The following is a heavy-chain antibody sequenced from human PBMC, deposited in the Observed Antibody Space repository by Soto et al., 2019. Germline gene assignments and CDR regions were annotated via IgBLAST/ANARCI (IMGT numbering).Heavy chain of an antibody. CDR1: GFTFSNYA. V-gene: IGHV3-23*01. CDR3: AKDRLLLWFGEMSPRFDY. D-gene: IGHD3-10*01. J-gene: IGHJ4*02. CDR2: ISGSGGST. Sequence: PGGSLRLSCAASGFTFSNYAMNWVRQAPGKGLEWVSVISGSGGSTYYADSVKGRFTISRDSSKNTLYLQMNSLRAEDTATYYCAKDRLLLWFGEMSPRFDYWGQGTLVTVSS.